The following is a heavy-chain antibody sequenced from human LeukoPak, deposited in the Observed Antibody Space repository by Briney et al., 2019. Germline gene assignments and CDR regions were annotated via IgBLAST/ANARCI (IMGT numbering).Heavy chain of an antibody. J-gene: IGHJ4*02. Sequence: PSETLSLTCTVSGGSIGSYYWSWIRQPPGKGLEWIGYIYYSGSTNYNPSLKSRVTISVDTSKNQFSLKLSSVTAADTAVYYCARAGDFWGGPYFDYWGQGTLVTVSS. CDR1: GGSIGSYY. CDR2: IYYSGST. CDR3: ARAGDFWGGPYFDY. V-gene: IGHV4-59*01. D-gene: IGHD3-3*01.